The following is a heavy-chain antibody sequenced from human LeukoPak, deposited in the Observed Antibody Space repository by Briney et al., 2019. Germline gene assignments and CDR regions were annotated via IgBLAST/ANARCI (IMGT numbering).Heavy chain of an antibody. D-gene: IGHD1-14*01. Sequence: SETLSLTCTVSGDSFRSYYWSWIRQPPGKGLEWIGYIYYSGSTNYNPSLKSRVTISVDTSKNQFSLKLSSVTAADTAVYYCARTNVGNPYYYGMDVWGQGTTVTVSS. CDR2: IYYSGST. J-gene: IGHJ6*02. V-gene: IGHV4-59*01. CDR1: GDSFRSYY. CDR3: ARTNVGNPYYYGMDV.